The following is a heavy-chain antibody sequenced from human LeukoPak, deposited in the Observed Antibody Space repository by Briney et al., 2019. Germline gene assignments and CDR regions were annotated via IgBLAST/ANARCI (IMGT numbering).Heavy chain of an antibody. D-gene: IGHD6-6*01. CDR2: ISGSGGST. CDR1: GFTFSSYV. J-gene: IGHJ4*02. V-gene: IGHV3-23*01. Sequence: QPGGSLRLSCAASGFTFSSYVMSWVRQAPGKGLEWVSAISGSGGSTYYADSVKGRFTISRDNSKNTLYLQMNSLRAEDTAVYYCARDSESIAASPGDYWGQGTLVTVSS. CDR3: ARDSESIAASPGDY.